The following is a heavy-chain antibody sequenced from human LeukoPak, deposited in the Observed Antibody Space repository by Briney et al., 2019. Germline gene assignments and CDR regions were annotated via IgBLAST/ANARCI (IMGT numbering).Heavy chain of an antibody. CDR1: GESFSGYY. Sequence: SETLSLTCAVYGESFSGYYWSWIRQPPGKGLEWIGEINHSGSTNYNPSLKSRVTISVYTSKNPFSLQLSSVTAADTAVYNCASLKPSLNYDIATGYYALLSNWFDPGGEGTAVTVSS. J-gene: IGHJ5*02. V-gene: IGHV4-34*01. CDR3: ASLKPSLNYDIATGYYALLSNWFDP. CDR2: INHSGST. D-gene: IGHD3-9*01.